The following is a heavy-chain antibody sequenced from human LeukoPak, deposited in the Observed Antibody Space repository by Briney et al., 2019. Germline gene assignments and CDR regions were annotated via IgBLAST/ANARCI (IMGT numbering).Heavy chain of an antibody. CDR2: IKQDGSEK. CDR3: ARDTRTFDY. Sequence: GGSLRLSCAASGFTFSSYRMNWVRQAPGKGLEWVANIKQDGSEKYYVDSVKGRFTISRDNAKNSLFLQMNSLRADDAAVYYCARDTRTFDYWGQGTLVTVSS. D-gene: IGHD1-26*01. V-gene: IGHV3-7*01. CDR1: GFTFSSYR. J-gene: IGHJ4*02.